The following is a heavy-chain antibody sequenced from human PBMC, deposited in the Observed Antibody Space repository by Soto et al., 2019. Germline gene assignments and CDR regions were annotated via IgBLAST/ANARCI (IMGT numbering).Heavy chain of an antibody. CDR2: ISYDGSNK. Sequence: QVQLVESGGGVVQPGRSLRLSCAASGFTFSSYAMHWVRQAPGKGLEWVAVISYDGSNKYYADSVKGRFTISRDNSKKPLYLQMNSLRAEDTAVYYCARDPLWGTAMVPWYFDLWGRGTLVTVSS. CDR1: GFTFSSYA. D-gene: IGHD5-18*01. J-gene: IGHJ2*01. V-gene: IGHV3-30-3*01. CDR3: ARDPLWGTAMVPWYFDL.